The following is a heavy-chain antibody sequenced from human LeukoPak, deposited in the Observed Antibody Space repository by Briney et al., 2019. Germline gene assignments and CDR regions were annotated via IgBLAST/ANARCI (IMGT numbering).Heavy chain of an antibody. CDR3: ARDPPYGSGRDFDY. CDR1: GFTFSSYW. CDR2: INSDGSST. J-gene: IGHJ4*02. Sequence: GGSLRLSCAASGFTFSSYWMHWVRQAPGKGLVWVSRINSDGSSTNYADSVKGRLTISRDNAKNTLYLQMNSLRVEDTAVYYCARDPPYGSGRDFDYWGQGTLVTVSS. V-gene: IGHV3-74*01. D-gene: IGHD3-10*01.